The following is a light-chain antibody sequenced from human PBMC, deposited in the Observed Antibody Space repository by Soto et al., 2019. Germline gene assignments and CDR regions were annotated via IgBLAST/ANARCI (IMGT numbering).Light chain of an antibody. V-gene: IGKV3-15*01. CDR1: QSVSSN. Sequence: EEVMTQSPATLSVSPGERATLSCRASQSVSSNLAWYQQKPGQAPRLLIYGASTRATGIPARFSGSGSGTEFTLTISSLQSEDFAVYYCQQYNNWPLTFGGGTKVDIK. CDR3: QQYNNWPLT. J-gene: IGKJ4*01. CDR2: GAS.